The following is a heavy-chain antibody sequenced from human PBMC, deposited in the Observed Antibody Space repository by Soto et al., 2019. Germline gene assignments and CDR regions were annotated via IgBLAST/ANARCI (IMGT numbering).Heavy chain of an antibody. V-gene: IGHV4-59*08. J-gene: IGHJ2*01. CDR3: ARFNWYFDL. CDR2: IYYSGST. CDR1: GGSISSYY. Sequence: QVQLQESGPGLVKPSETLSLTCTVSGGSISSYYWSWIRQPPGKGLEWIGYIYYSGSTNYNPSLTSRFTISVYTSKNQFSLKLSSVTAADTAVYSCARFNWYFDLWGRGTLVTVSS.